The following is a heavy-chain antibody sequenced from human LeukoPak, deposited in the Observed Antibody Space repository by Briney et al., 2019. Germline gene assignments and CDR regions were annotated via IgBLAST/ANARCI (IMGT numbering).Heavy chain of an antibody. CDR2: LYPSGST. J-gene: IGHJ4*02. Sequence: PSETLSLTCSVSGGSINSGYWSWIRQPPGKGLEWIGLLYPSGSTNYNPSLKSRVNISVDTSRTQFSLKLSSMTAADTAVYYCAGGHYPLEYWGQGTLVTVSS. CDR1: GGSINSGY. CDR3: AGGHYPLEY. V-gene: IGHV4-59*01. D-gene: IGHD1-26*01.